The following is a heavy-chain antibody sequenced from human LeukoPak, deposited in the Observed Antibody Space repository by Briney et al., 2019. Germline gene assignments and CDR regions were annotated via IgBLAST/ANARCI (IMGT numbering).Heavy chain of an antibody. V-gene: IGHV3-23*01. J-gene: IGHJ4*02. CDR2: VSGSGAST. CDR1: GFTFSSYA. D-gene: IGHD5-18*01. CDR3: AKLSGYNYDYDFDY. Sequence: GGSLRLSCAASGFTFSSYAMNWVRQAPGKGLEWVSAVSGSGASTYYTDSVTGRFTISRDNSKNTLYLQMNSVRAEDTAVYFCAKLSGYNYDYDFDYWGQGTLVTVSS.